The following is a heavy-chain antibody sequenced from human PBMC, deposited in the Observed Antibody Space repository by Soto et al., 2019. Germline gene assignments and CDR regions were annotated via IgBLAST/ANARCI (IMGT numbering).Heavy chain of an antibody. CDR2: IYYSGST. CDR3: AREGGIVGATAADY. Sequence: QVQLQESGPGLVKPSQTLSLTCTVSGGSISSGGYYWSWIRQHPGKGLEWIGYIYYSGSTYYNPSLKSRVTRSVDTCKNQCSLNLSSVTAADTGVYYCAREGGIVGATAADYWGQGTLVTVSS. V-gene: IGHV4-31*03. D-gene: IGHD1-26*01. J-gene: IGHJ4*02. CDR1: GGSISSGGYY.